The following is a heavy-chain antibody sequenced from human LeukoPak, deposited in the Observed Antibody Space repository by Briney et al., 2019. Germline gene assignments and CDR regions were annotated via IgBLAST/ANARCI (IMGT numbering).Heavy chain of an antibody. J-gene: IGHJ4*02. V-gene: IGHV4-34*01. CDR2: INHSGST. CDR1: GGSFSGYY. Sequence: SETLSLTCAVYGGSFSGYYWSWIRQPPGKGLEWIGEINHSGSTNYNPSLKSRVTISVDTSKNQFSLKLSSVTAADTAVYYCARGYDSSGYYFDYWGQGTLVTASS. CDR3: ARGYDSSGYYFDY. D-gene: IGHD3-22*01.